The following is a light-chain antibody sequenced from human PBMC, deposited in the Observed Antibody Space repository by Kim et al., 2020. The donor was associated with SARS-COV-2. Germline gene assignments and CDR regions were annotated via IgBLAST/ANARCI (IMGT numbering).Light chain of an antibody. CDR3: QQYNTFSYN. J-gene: IGKJ2*01. CDR2: RAS. V-gene: IGKV1-5*03. CDR1: QSVSTW. Sequence: DIQMTQSPSTLSASIGDRVTITCRATQSVSTWLAWYQKKPGKAPKLLISRASRLENGVPSRFSGSGFGTELTLTISNLQPDDFATYYCQQYNTFSYNFGQGPKLEI.